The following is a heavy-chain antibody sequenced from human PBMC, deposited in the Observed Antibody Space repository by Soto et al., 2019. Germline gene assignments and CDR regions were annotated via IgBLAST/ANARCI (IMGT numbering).Heavy chain of an antibody. CDR2: ISAYNGNT. V-gene: IGHV1-18*01. CDR1: GYTFTSYG. Sequence: ASVKVSCKASGYTFTSYGISWVRQAPGQGLEWMGWISAYNGNTNYAQKLQGRVTMTTDTSTSTAYMEMRSLRSDDTAVYCCARATGDPPTVPTDAFDIWGQGTMVTVSS. D-gene: IGHD7-27*01. CDR3: ARATGDPPTVPTDAFDI. J-gene: IGHJ3*02.